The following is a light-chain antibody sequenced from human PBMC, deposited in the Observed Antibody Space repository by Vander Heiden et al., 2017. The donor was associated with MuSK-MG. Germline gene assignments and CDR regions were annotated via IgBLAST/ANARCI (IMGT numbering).Light chain of an antibody. CDR1: SSDVGGYNY. CDR2: DVI. CDR3: SAYTRSSTLV. V-gene: IGLV2-14*03. J-gene: IGLJ3*02. Sequence: SALTQPASVSGSPGQSITISCTGTSSDVGGYNYVSWYQQHPGKAPKLMIYDVINRPSEVSNRFSGSRSANTASLTISGLQAEDEADYYCSAYTRSSTLVFGRGTKLTVL.